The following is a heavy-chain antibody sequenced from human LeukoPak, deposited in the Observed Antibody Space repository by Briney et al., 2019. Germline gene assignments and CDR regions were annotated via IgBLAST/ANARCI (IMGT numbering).Heavy chain of an antibody. Sequence: GGSLRLSCAASGFTFSSYAMHWVRQAPGTGLEYVSAISSNGGSTYYANSVKGRFTISRDNSKNTLYLRMGSLRAEDMAVYYCARVKYSSGVFDYWGQGTLVTVSS. CDR3: ARVKYSSGVFDY. D-gene: IGHD6-19*01. J-gene: IGHJ4*02. CDR1: GFTFSSYA. CDR2: ISSNGGST. V-gene: IGHV3-64*01.